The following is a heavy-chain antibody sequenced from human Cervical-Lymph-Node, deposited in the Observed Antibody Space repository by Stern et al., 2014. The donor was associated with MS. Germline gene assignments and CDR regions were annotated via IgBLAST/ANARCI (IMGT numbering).Heavy chain of an antibody. D-gene: IGHD1-1*01. CDR1: GFTFFSYS. Sequence: VQLVQSGGGQVKPGGSLRLSCAASGFTFFSYSMYWVRQAPGKGLECVASISRTSSYIFYADSVKGRFTISRDNAQNSLFLQMSSLRDEDTALYYCARGGETNERGDYWGQGTQVTVSA. CDR2: ISRTSSYI. CDR3: ARGGETNERGDY. J-gene: IGHJ4*02. V-gene: IGHV3-21*06.